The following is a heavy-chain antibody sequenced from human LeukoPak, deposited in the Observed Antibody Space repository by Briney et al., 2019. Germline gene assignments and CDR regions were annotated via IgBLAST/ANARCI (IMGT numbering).Heavy chain of an antibody. CDR3: ARGIVGATKRNYYYGMDV. Sequence: GGSLRLSCAASGFTFSSYWMSWVRQAPGNGLEWVANIKQDGSEKYYVDSVKGRFTISRDNAKNSLYLQMNSLRAEDTAVYYCARGIVGATKRNYYYGMDVWGQGATVTVSS. J-gene: IGHJ6*02. V-gene: IGHV3-7*01. CDR2: IKQDGSEK. D-gene: IGHD1-26*01. CDR1: GFTFSSYW.